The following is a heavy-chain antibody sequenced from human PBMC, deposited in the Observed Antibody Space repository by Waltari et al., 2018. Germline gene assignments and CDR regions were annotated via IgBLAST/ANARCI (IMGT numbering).Heavy chain of an antibody. J-gene: IGHJ1*01. V-gene: IGHV4-4*02. CDR1: GDSVSSASW. Sequence: QLQLQESGPGLVKPSGTLSLNCTVSGDSVSSASWWRWVRQSPQKGLEWIGQVVPSGRTNYGPSFASRVTVSVDTSNNLFSLTMTSATAADTAIYFCARDRGRGLYLDTWGPGTLVTVSP. CDR3: ARDRGRGLYLDT. CDR2: VVPSGRT. D-gene: IGHD2-15*01.